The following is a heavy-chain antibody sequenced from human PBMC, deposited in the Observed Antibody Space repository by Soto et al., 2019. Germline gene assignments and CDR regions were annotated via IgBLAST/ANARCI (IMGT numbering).Heavy chain of an antibody. Sequence: EVQLLESGGGLVQPGGSLRLSCAASGFSFSRYAMSWVRQAPGKGLEWVSVIRGGGGGTNYADSVKGRFTISRDNSKDNLYLQMTILRADDTAVYSCAKSSSTSVDYFFYMDVWSQGVTVNVSS. J-gene: IGHJ6*03. CDR3: AKSSSTSVDYFFYMDV. CDR1: GFSFSRYA. V-gene: IGHV3-23*01. CDR2: IRGGGGGT. D-gene: IGHD6-6*01.